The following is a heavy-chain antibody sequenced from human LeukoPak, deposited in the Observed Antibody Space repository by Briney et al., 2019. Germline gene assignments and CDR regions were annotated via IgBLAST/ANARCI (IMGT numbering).Heavy chain of an antibody. CDR3: ARGPRTYYYDSSGWVEDAFDI. J-gene: IGHJ3*02. CDR2: IGTAGDT. Sequence: PGGSLRLSCAASGFTFSSYDMHWVRQPTGKGLEWVSAIGTAGDTYYSHSVKGRFTISRENAKNSLYLHMNSLSAGDTAVYYCARGPRTYYYDSSGWVEDAFDIWGQGTMVTVSS. V-gene: IGHV3-13*01. CDR1: GFTFSSYD. D-gene: IGHD3-22*01.